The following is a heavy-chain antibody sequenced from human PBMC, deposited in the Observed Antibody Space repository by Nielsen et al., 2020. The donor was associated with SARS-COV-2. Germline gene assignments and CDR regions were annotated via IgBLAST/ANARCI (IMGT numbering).Heavy chain of an antibody. CDR2: INHSGST. J-gene: IGHJ5*02. D-gene: IGHD3-10*01. V-gene: IGHV4-34*01. CDR1: GGSFSGYY. CDR3: ARAPMVRGVHRHPQYNWFDP. Sequence: SETLSLTCAVYGGSFSGYYWSWIRQPPGKGLEWIGEINHSGSTNYNPSLKSRVTISVDTSKNQFSLKLSSVTAADTAVYYCARAPMVRGVHRHPQYNWFDPWGQGTLVTVSS.